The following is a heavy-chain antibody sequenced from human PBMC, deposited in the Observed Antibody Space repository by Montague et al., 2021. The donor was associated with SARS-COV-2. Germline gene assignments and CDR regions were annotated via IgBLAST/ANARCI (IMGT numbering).Heavy chain of an antibody. D-gene: IGHD3-22*01. V-gene: IGHV4-34*01. CDR2: MNWGGSI. J-gene: IGHJ6*03. CDR1: GGSISRFY. CDR3: ARGQEGVNVVVVDRAFYYYIDV. Sequence: SETLSLTCAVSGGSISRFYWSWVRQSPGEGLEWIGDMNWGGSINNNPSLKSRVTILVDASTNQFSLKLSSVTAADTAVYYCARGQEGVNVVVVDRAFYYYIDVWGKGTPVTVSS.